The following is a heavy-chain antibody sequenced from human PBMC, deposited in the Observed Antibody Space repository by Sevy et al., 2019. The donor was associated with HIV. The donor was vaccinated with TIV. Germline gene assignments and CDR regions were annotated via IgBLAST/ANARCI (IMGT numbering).Heavy chain of an antibody. Sequence: CGSLRLSCAASGFTFDDYAMHWVRQAPGKGLERVSGISWNSGSIGYADSVKGRFTISRDNAKNSLYLQMNSLRAEDTALYYCSKDIGSSYGYRFDYWGQGTLVPVSS. CDR3: SKDIGSSYGYRFDY. D-gene: IGHD5-18*01. V-gene: IGHV3-9*01. J-gene: IGHJ4*02. CDR2: ISWNSGSI. CDR1: GFTFDDYA.